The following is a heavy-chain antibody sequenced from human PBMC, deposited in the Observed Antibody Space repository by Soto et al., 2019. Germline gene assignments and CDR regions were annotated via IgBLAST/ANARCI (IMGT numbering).Heavy chain of an antibody. D-gene: IGHD3-16*01. CDR1: GVTFSSYD. CDR2: IGSDGDT. CDR3: ARDIAGGGLLDY. J-gene: IGHJ4*02. V-gene: IGHV3-13*04. Sequence: GGSLRLSWAASGVTFSSYDMHWVRQAAGKGLEWVSGIGSDGDTYYPGSVKGRFTISRENAKNSLYLQMSSLRAGDTAVYYCARDIAGGGLLDYWGQGALVTSPQ.